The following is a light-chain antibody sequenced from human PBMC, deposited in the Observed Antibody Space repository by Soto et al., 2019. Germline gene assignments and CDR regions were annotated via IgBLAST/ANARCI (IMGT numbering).Light chain of an antibody. CDR3: QQLNSYPLT. J-gene: IGKJ4*01. CDR1: QGIATY. CDR2: AAS. Sequence: QLTQSPSSLSASVGDRVTITSRASQGIATYLAWYQQKPGQAPNLLIYAASTLQSGVPSRFSGGGSGTDFTLTISSLQPEDFATYYCQQLNSYPLTFGGGTKVEL. V-gene: IGKV1-9*01.